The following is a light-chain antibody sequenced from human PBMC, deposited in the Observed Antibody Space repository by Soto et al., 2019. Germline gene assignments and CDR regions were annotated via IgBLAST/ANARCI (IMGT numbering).Light chain of an antibody. J-gene: IGLJ2*01. CDR1: RSDVGGYNY. CDR3: SSYAGGNNVI. Sequence: QSALTQPPSASGSPGQSVTISCTGTRSDVGGYNYVSWYQQHPGKAPKLMIYDVTKRPSGVPDRFSGSKSGNTASLTVSGLQAEDEADYYCSSYAGGNNVIFGGGTKVTVL. V-gene: IGLV2-8*01. CDR2: DVT.